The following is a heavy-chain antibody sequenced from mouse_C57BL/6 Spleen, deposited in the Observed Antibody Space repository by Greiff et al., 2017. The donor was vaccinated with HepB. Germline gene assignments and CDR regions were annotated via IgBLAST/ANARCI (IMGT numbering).Heavy chain of an antibody. Sequence: EVKVVESGGDLVKPGGSLKLSCAASGFTFSSYGMSWVRQTPDKRLEWVATISSGGSYTYYPDSVKGRFTISRDNAKNTLYLQMSSLKSEDTAMYYCASYYYGSPFDYWGQGTTLTVSS. V-gene: IGHV5-6*01. J-gene: IGHJ2*01. CDR1: GFTFSSYG. CDR3: ASYYYGSPFDY. CDR2: ISSGGSYT. D-gene: IGHD1-1*01.